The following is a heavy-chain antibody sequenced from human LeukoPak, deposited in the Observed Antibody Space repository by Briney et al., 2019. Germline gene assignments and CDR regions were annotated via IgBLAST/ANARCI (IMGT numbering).Heavy chain of an antibody. J-gene: IGHJ6*02. V-gene: IGHV3-30-3*01. CDR1: GFTFSSYA. CDR2: ISYDGSNK. Sequence: QPGRSLRLSRAAAGFTFSSYATHWVRQAPGKGLEWVTVISYDGSNKYYAHSVTGRFTISRDNSKNTLYLQMDSLRAEDTAVYYCARSLRGYGNYYYGMDVWGQGTTVTVSS. CDR3: ARSLRGYGNYYYGMDV. D-gene: IGHD5-12*01.